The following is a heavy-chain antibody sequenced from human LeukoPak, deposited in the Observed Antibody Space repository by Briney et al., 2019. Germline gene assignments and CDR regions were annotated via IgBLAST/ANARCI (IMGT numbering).Heavy chain of an antibody. CDR2: INHSGST. CDR3: ARGLGYYYDSSGADRLDY. Sequence: SETLSLTCAVYGGSFGGYYWSWLRQPPGKGLEWIGEINHSGSTNYNPSLRSRVTISVDTSKNQFSLKLSSVTAADTAVYYCARGLGYYYDSSGADRLDYWGQGTLVTVSS. J-gene: IGHJ4*02. D-gene: IGHD3-22*01. CDR1: GGSFGGYY. V-gene: IGHV4-34*01.